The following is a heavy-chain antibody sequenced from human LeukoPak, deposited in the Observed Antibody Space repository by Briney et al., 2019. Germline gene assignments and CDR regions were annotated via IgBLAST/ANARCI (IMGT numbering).Heavy chain of an antibody. CDR3: ARDGRVGATRLNI. D-gene: IGHD1-26*01. J-gene: IGHJ3*02. CDR2: IYSDDST. V-gene: IGHV3-66*02. Sequence: GGSLRLSCSASGFTVSSNYMSWGRQAPGKGLGWVSVIYSDDSTYYADSVKGRFTISRDNSKNTLYLQMNSLRAEDTAVYYCARDGRVGATRLNIWGQGTMVTVSS. CDR1: GFTVSSNY.